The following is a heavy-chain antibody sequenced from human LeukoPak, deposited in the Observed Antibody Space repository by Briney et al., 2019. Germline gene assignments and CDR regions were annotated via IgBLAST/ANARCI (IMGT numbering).Heavy chain of an antibody. V-gene: IGHV3-21*01. CDR2: ISSSSSYI. CDR1: GFTFSSYS. CDR3: ARVRYFDWFSDAFDI. Sequence: PGGSLRLSCAASGFTFSSYSMNWVRQAPGKGLEWVSSISSSSSYIYYADSVKGRFTISRDNAKNSLYLQMNSLRAEDTAVYYCARVRYFDWFSDAFDIWGQGTMVTVSS. D-gene: IGHD3-9*01. J-gene: IGHJ3*02.